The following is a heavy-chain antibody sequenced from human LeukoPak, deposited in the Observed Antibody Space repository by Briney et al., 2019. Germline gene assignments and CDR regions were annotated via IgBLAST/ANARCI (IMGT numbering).Heavy chain of an antibody. D-gene: IGHD3-22*01. V-gene: IGHV4-34*01. Sequence: SETLSLTCAVYGGSFSGYYWSWIRQPPGKGLEWIGEINHSGSTNYNPSLKSRVTISVGTSKNQFSLKLSSVTAADTAVYYCAREPYYCDSSGFRLPLDYWGQGTLVTVSS. CDR3: AREPYYCDSSGFRLPLDY. CDR2: INHSGST. J-gene: IGHJ4*02. CDR1: GGSFSGYY.